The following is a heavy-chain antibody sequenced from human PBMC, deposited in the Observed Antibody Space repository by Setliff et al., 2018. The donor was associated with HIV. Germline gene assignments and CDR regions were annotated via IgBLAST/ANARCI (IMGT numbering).Heavy chain of an antibody. Sequence: KPSETLSLTCAVYGGSFSGYYWSWIRQPPGKGLEWIGEINHSGSTNYNPSLKSRVTISVDTSKNQSSLKLSSVTAADTAVYYCARGGPLGGSYRYDYWGQGTLVTVSS. CDR2: INHSGST. D-gene: IGHD3-16*01. CDR3: ARGGPLGGSYRYDY. CDR1: GGSFSGYY. V-gene: IGHV4-34*01. J-gene: IGHJ4*02.